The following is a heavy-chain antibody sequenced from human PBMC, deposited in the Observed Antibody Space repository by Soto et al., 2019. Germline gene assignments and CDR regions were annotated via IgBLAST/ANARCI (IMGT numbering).Heavy chain of an antibody. D-gene: IGHD1-26*01. J-gene: IGHJ4*02. CDR1: GGSVSGGTYS. Sequence: SETLSLTCDVSGGSVSGGTYSWTWIRQAPGKGLEWIGYIYRSGTTYYNPSLKSRVSISVDRSRNQFSLNLTSMTAADTAVYYCGSGKTQYLFDLWGQGNLVTVSS. CDR3: GSGKTQYLFDL. CDR2: IYRSGTT. V-gene: IGHV4-30-2*01.